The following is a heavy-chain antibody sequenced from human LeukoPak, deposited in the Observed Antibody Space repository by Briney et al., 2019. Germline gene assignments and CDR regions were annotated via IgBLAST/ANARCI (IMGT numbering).Heavy chain of an antibody. D-gene: IGHD6-19*01. CDR3: AREVGSGWHYFDY. J-gene: IGHJ4*02. CDR1: GGSFSGYY. CDR2: INHSGST. V-gene: IGHV4-34*01. Sequence: SETLSLTCAVYGGSFSGYYWSWIRQPPGKGLEWIGEINHSGSTNYNPSLKSRVTTSVDTSKNQFSLKLTSVTAADTAVYYCAREVGSGWHYFDYWGQGTLVTVSS.